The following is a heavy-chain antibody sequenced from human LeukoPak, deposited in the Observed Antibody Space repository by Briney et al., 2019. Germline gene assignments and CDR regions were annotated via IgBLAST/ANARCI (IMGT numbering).Heavy chain of an antibody. V-gene: IGHV5-51*01. CDR3: ARLGYYGSRGPLYYMDV. CDR2: IYPGDSDT. J-gene: IGHJ6*03. D-gene: IGHD3-10*01. CDR1: GYSFTSYW. Sequence: HGESQKISCRGSGYSFTSYWIGWVRQMPGKGLEWMGIIYPGDSDTRYSPSFQGQVFISADKSISTAYLQWSSLKASDTAMYYCARLGYYGSRGPLYYMDVWGKGTTVTVSS.